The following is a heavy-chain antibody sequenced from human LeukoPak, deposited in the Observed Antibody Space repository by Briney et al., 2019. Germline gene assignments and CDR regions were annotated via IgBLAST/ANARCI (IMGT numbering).Heavy chain of an antibody. J-gene: IGHJ4*02. CDR1: GFTFSSYE. V-gene: IGHV4-39*01. CDR3: ARLRVRGVIGY. D-gene: IGHD3-10*01. CDR2: IYYSGST. Sequence: GSLRLSCAAPGFTFSSYEMNWVRQPPGKGLEWIGSIYYSGSTYYNPSLKSRVTISVDTSKNQFSLKLSSVTAADTAVYYCARLRVRGVIGYWDQGTLVTVSS.